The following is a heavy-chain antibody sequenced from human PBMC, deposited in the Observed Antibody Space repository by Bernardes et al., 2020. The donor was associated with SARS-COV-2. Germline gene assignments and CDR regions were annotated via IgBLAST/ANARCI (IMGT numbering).Heavy chain of an antibody. Sequence: SETLSLTCTVSGGSISSGGYYWSWIRQHPGKGLEWIGYIYYSGSTYYNPSLKSRVTISVDTSKNQFSLKLSSVTAADTAVYYCARDYFPDYYSGMDVWGQGTTVTVSS. D-gene: IGHD3-10*01. V-gene: IGHV4-31*03. CDR3: ARDYFPDYYSGMDV. J-gene: IGHJ6*02. CDR1: GGSISSGGYY. CDR2: IYYSGST.